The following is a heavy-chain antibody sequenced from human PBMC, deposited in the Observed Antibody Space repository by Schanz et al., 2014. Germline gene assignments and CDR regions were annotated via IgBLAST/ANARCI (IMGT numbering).Heavy chain of an antibody. D-gene: IGHD2-2*01. V-gene: IGHV3-23*04. CDR1: GFTFGDYA. Sequence: EVQLVESGGGLVQPGGSLRLSCAASGFTFGDYAMTWVRQAPGKGLEWVSAINTGVNTYYADSVRGRFTMSRDNSKNTLYLQMNSLRAGDAAVYYCARESSNDIVLVPGAVFDHWGQGILVTVSS. CDR2: INTGVNT. J-gene: IGHJ4*02. CDR3: ARESSNDIVLVPGAVFDH.